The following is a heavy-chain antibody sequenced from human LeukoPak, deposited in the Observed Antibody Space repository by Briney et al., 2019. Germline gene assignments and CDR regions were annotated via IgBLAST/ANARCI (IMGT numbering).Heavy chain of an antibody. CDR3: AREQWLRPFDY. CDR1: GGSISSYY. Sequence: SETLSLTCTVSGGSISSYYWSWIRQPAGKGLEWIGRIHTSGSTNYNPSLKSRVTMSVDTSKNHFSLKLSSVAAADTAVYFCAREQWLRPFDYWGQGTLVTVSS. J-gene: IGHJ4*02. V-gene: IGHV4-4*07. D-gene: IGHD5-12*01. CDR2: IHTSGST.